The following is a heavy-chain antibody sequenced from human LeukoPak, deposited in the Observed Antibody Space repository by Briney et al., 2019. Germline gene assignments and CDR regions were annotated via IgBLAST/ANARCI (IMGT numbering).Heavy chain of an antibody. J-gene: IGHJ4*02. CDR2: VSGSGGST. CDR1: GFTFSSYA. Sequence: GGSLRLSCAASGFTFSSYAMSWVRQAPGKGLEWVSAVSGSGGSTYYADSVKGRFTISRDNSKNTLYLQMNSLRAEDTAVYYCAKDLDSSGYYYDYWGQGTLVTVSS. CDR3: AKDLDSSGYYYDY. V-gene: IGHV3-23*01. D-gene: IGHD3-22*01.